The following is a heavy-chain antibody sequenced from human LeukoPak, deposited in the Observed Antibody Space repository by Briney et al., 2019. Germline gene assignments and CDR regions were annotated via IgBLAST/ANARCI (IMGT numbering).Heavy chain of an antibody. CDR1: GGSISSYY. CDR2: IYYSGST. D-gene: IGHD3-3*01. V-gene: IGHV4-59*12. CDR3: ARDSTNAGSGYYTNFDY. J-gene: IGHJ4*02. Sequence: SETLSLTCTVSGGSISSYYWSWIRQPPGKGLEWIGYIYYSGSTNYNPSLKSRVTISVDTSKNQFSLKLSSVTAADTAVYYCARDSTNAGSGYYTNFDYWGQGTLVTVSS.